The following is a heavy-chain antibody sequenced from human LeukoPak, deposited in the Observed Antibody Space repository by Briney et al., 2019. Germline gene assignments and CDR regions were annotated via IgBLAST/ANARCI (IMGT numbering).Heavy chain of an antibody. J-gene: IGHJ5*02. Sequence: ASVKVSCKTSGYSFTDYYMHWVRQAPGQGLEWMGWINPYSGGTSSAQKFQGRVTMTRDTSISTVYMQVSWLTSDDTAIYYCARTDRLHGGPYLIGPWGQGTLVTVSS. CDR3: ARTDRLHGGPYLIGP. V-gene: IGHV1-2*02. CDR2: INPYSGGT. D-gene: IGHD3-16*01. CDR1: GYSFTDYY.